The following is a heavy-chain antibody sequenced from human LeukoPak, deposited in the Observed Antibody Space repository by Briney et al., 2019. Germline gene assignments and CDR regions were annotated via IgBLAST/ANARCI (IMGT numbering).Heavy chain of an antibody. CDR2: IIPILGMA. Sequence: SVKVSCKASGGTFSSYGISWVRQAPGQGLEWMGRIIPILGMANYAQKFRGRVTITADKSTSTAYMELSSLRSEDTAVYYCARRGYGDGYCSSTSCSLGTFDYWGQGTLVTVSS. J-gene: IGHJ4*02. D-gene: IGHD2-2*03. V-gene: IGHV1-69*04. CDR1: GGTFSSYG. CDR3: ARRGYGDGYCSSTSCSLGTFDY.